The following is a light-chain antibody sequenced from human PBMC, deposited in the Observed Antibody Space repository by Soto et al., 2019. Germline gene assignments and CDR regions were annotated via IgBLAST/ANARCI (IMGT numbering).Light chain of an antibody. V-gene: IGKV3-15*01. Sequence: EIVMTQSPATLSVSPGERATLSCRASQSIGSNLAWYQQKPGQAPRLLIYGASTRATGIPDRFTGSGSGTDFTLTITSLQSEDSAVYYCQQYDAWPALTFGPGTKVDIK. CDR1: QSIGSN. CDR3: QQYDAWPALT. J-gene: IGKJ3*01. CDR2: GAS.